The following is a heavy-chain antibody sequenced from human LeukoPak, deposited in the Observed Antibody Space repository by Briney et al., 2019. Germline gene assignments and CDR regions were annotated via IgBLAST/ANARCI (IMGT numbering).Heavy chain of an antibody. CDR2: FDPEDGET. D-gene: IGHD4-17*01. V-gene: IGHV1-24*01. CDR1: GYTLTELS. J-gene: IGHJ1*01. Sequence: ASVKVSCKVSGYTLTELSMHWVRQAPGKGLEWMGGFDPEDGETIYAQKFQGRVTMTEDTSTDTAYMELSSLRSEDTAVYYCARAHDYGAYFQHWGQGTLVTVSS. CDR3: ARAHDYGAYFQH.